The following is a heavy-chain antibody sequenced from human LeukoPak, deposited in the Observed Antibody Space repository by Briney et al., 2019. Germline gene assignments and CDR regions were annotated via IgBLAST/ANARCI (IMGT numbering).Heavy chain of an antibody. CDR3: ARVDYDSSGYYGDAFDI. V-gene: IGHV4-59*01. CDR1: GGSFSSYY. CDR2: IYYSGST. Sequence: SETLSLTCAVYGGSFSSYYWGWIRQPPGKGLEWIGEIYYSGSTNYNPSLKSRVTISVDTSKNQFSLKLSSVTAADTAVYYCARVDYDSSGYYGDAFDIWGQGTMVTVSS. J-gene: IGHJ3*02. D-gene: IGHD3-22*01.